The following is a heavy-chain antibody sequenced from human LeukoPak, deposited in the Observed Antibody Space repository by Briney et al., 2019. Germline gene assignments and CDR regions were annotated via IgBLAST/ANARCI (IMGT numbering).Heavy chain of an antibody. CDR2: ISSSSSYI. CDR1: GFTFSSYS. J-gene: IGHJ1*01. V-gene: IGHV3-21*01. Sequence: GGSLRLSCAASGFTFSSYSMNWVRQAPGKGLEWVSSISSSSSYIYYADSVKGRFTISRDNAKNSLYLQMNSLRAEDTAVYYCAREDDPIVYSQHWGQGTLVTVSS. D-gene: IGHD3-16*02. CDR3: AREDDPIVYSQH.